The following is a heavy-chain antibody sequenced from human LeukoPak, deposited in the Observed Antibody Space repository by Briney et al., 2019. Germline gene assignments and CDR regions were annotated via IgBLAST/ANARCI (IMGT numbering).Heavy chain of an antibody. CDR2: ISGGGVST. V-gene: IGHV3-23*01. CDR3: AKRGYCSSTSCYVGWFAP. D-gene: IGHD2-2*01. CDR1: GFTFSSYV. Sequence: GGSLRLSCAASGFTFSSYVTNWVRQAPGKGLEWVSVISGGGVSTYYADSVKGRFTISRDNSKNTLFLQMNSLRAEETAVYYCAKRGYCSSTSCYVGWFAPWGQGTLVTVSS. J-gene: IGHJ5*02.